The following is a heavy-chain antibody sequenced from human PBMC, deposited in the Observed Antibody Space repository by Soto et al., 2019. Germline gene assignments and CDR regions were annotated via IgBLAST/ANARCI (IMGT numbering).Heavy chain of an antibody. D-gene: IGHD3-3*01. V-gene: IGHV3-30-3*01. CDR3: ARDRYDFWSGFHFLFDY. CDR2: ISYDGSNK. CDR1: GFTFSSYA. J-gene: IGHJ4*02. Sequence: GGSLRLSCADSGFTFSSYAMHWVRQAPGKGLEWVAVISYDGSNKYYADSVKGRFTISRDNSKNTLYLQMNSLRAEDTAVYYCARDRYDFWSGFHFLFDYWGQGTLVTVSS.